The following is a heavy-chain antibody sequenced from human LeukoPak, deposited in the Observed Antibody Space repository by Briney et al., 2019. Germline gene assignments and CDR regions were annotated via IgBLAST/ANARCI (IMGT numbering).Heavy chain of an antibody. D-gene: IGHD3-10*01. J-gene: IGHJ4*02. Sequence: ASVKVSFKASGGTFSNYAISWVPQAPGQGLEWMGGIIPIFGTANYAQKFQGRVTITADESTSTAYMELSSLRSEDTAVYYWAREDYYGSGSYSPFDYWGQGTLVTVSS. CDR2: IIPIFGTA. CDR1: GGTFSNYA. CDR3: AREDYYGSGSYSPFDY. V-gene: IGHV1-69*13.